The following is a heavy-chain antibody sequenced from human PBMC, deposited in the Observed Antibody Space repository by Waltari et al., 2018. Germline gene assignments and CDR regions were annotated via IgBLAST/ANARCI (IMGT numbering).Heavy chain of an antibody. Sequence: QVQLKESGPGLVKPSETLSLTCAVSGYPISSGFYWGWFRQPPGKGLEWIGSIYHSGSTYYNPSLKSRVSLSVDTSTNQISLNLISVTAADTALYYCARDRGAADYIDYWGQGTLVTVSS. J-gene: IGHJ4*02. CDR1: GYPISSGFY. CDR3: ARDRGAADYIDY. V-gene: IGHV4-38-2*02. D-gene: IGHD3-10*01. CDR2: IYHSGST.